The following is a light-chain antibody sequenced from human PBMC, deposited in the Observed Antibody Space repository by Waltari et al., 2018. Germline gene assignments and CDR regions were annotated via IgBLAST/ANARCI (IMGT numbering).Light chain of an antibody. CDR3: QKFDDHQFT. CDR1: QGISSA. CDR2: DAS. V-gene: IGKV1D-13*01. J-gene: IGKJ3*01. Sequence: AIQLTQSPSSLSASVGDRVTITCRASQGISSALAWYQQKPGKPPRLLIYDASTLERGVPSRFRGSGSGTDFTLTISSLQPEDFASYYCQKFDDHQFTLGPGTKVDT.